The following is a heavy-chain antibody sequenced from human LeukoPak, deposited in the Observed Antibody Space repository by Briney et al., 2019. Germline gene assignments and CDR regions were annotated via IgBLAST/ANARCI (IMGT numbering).Heavy chain of an antibody. J-gene: IGHJ5*02. V-gene: IGHV3-21*01. D-gene: IGHD6-19*01. CDR2: ISSSSSYI. CDR1: GFTFSSYS. Sequence: GGSLRLSCAASGFTFSSYSMNWVRQAPGKGLEWVSSISSSSSYIYYADSVKGRFTISRDNAKNSLYLQMNSLRAEDTAVYYCARDALSEWLVRRYNWFDPWGQGTLVTVSS. CDR3: ARDALSEWLVRRYNWFDP.